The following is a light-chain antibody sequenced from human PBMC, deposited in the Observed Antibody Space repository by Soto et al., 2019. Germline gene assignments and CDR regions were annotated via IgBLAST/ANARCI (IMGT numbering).Light chain of an antibody. CDR1: SSDVGGYNS. CDR3: SSSTSSSTRV. Sequence: QSALTQPASVSGSPGQSITISCTGTSSDVGGYNSVSWYQQHPGKAPKLIVYEVTNRPSGVSNRFSGSKSVNTASLTISGLQAEDEADYYCSSSTSSSTRVFGGGTKLTVL. J-gene: IGLJ2*01. CDR2: EVT. V-gene: IGLV2-14*01.